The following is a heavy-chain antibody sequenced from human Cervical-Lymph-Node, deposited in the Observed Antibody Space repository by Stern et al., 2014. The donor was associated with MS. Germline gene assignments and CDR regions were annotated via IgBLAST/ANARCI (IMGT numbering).Heavy chain of an antibody. Sequence: EVQLVQSGAEVKKPGESLKISCKGSGYSFTANWIAWVRQMPGKGLAWMGIIYPGDSDPRYSPSFQGQFPISADKSISTAYLQWSSLKASDTAMYYCARDYGDYAFDYWGQGTLVTVSS. V-gene: IGHV5-51*01. J-gene: IGHJ4*02. CDR1: GYSFTANW. CDR2: IYPGDSDP. D-gene: IGHD4-17*01. CDR3: ARDYGDYAFDY.